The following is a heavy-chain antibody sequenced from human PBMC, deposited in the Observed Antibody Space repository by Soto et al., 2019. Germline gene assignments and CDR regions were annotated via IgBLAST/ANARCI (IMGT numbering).Heavy chain of an antibody. CDR1: GGSISSYY. J-gene: IGHJ4*02. CDR3: ARESGYERYFDY. Sequence: QVQLQESGPGLVKPSETLSLTCTVSGGSISSYYWHWIRQSPGKGLEWIGYIYYSGTTNYNPSLKSRXXIXLXXSKNQFSLNLRSVTAADTAVYYCARESGYERYFDYWGLGTLVTVSS. D-gene: IGHD5-12*01. CDR2: IYYSGTT. V-gene: IGHV4-59*01.